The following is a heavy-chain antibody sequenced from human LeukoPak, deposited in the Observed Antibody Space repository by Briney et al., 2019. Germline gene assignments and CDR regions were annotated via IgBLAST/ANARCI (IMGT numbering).Heavy chain of an antibody. V-gene: IGHV3-33*01. J-gene: IGHJ6*02. CDR3: ARRLKIIGYYYGMDV. D-gene: IGHD2-21*01. CDR2: IWYDGSNK. Sequence: PGGSLRLSCAASGFTFSSYGIHWVRQAPGKGLEWVAVIWYDGSNKYYADSVKGRFTISRDNSKNTLYLQMNSLRAENTAVYYCARRLKIIGYYYGMDVWGQGTTVTVSS. CDR1: GFTFSSYG.